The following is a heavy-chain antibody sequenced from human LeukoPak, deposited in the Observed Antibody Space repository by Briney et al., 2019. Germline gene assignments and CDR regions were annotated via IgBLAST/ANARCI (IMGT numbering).Heavy chain of an antibody. D-gene: IGHD3-3*01. V-gene: IGHV3-30*18. CDR1: GFTFSSYG. J-gene: IGHJ4*02. Sequence: GGSLRLSCAASGFTFSSYGMPWVRQAPGKGLEWVAVISYDGSNKYYADSVKGRFTISRDNSKNTLYLQMNSLRAEDTAVYYCAKDQGWSGSVDYWGQGTLVTVSS. CDR3: AKDQGWSGSVDY. CDR2: ISYDGSNK.